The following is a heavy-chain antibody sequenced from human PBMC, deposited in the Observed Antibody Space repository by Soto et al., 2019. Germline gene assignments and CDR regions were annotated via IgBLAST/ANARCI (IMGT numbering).Heavy chain of an antibody. CDR3: AKARIGSYSAIES. V-gene: IGHV3-30*18. CDR1: GFTFSSYA. Sequence: PGGSLRLSCAASGFTFSSYAMSWVRQAPGEGLEWVALLSYDERNNYNADSVIGRFTISSDNSRNTLYLQMNSLRTEDTGVYYYAKARIGSYSAIESWGLGTLVSVAS. J-gene: IGHJ4*02. CDR2: LSYDERNN. D-gene: IGHD3-10*01.